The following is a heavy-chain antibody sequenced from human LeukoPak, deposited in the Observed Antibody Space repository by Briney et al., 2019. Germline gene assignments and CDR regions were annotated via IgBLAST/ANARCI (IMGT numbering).Heavy chain of an antibody. Sequence: GGSLRLSCAASGLTFSSYAMSWVRQAPGKGLEWVSAISGSGGSTYYADSVKGRFSISRDNSKNTLYLQMNSLRAEDTAIYYCAKDDYLGYCTSISCYARFDSWGQGSLVTVSS. CDR2: ISGSGGST. D-gene: IGHD2-2*01. J-gene: IGHJ4*02. V-gene: IGHV3-23*01. CDR3: AKDDYLGYCTSISCYARFDS. CDR1: GLTFSSYA.